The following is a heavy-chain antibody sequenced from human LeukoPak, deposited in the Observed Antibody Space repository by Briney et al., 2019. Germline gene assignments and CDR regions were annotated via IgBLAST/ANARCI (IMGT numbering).Heavy chain of an antibody. CDR1: GGSISSGDYY. V-gene: IGHV4-30-4*01. J-gene: IGHJ3*02. CDR3: ARNTYYYDSSGYNAFDI. Sequence: SETLSLTCTVSGGSISSGDYYWSWIRQPPGKGLEWIGYVYYSGSTYYNPSLKSRVTISVGTSKNQFSLKLSSVTAADTAVYYCARNTYYYDSSGYNAFDIWGQGTMVTVSS. D-gene: IGHD3-22*01. CDR2: VYYSGST.